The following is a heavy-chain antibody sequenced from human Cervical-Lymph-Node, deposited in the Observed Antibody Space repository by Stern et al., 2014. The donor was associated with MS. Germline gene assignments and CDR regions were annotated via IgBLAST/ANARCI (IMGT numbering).Heavy chain of an antibody. CDR1: GGSFSGYS. Sequence: QVQLQQWGAGLLKPSETLSLTCVVYGGSFSGYSWTWIRQPPGKGLEWIGEITQSGSTNYNPSLKSRVIISGDTSKSQFSLKLSSVPAADTAVYYCARGSSWFRHWGQGTRVTVSS. D-gene: IGHD6-13*01. J-gene: IGHJ4*02. V-gene: IGHV4-34*01. CDR2: ITQSGST. CDR3: ARGSSWFRH.